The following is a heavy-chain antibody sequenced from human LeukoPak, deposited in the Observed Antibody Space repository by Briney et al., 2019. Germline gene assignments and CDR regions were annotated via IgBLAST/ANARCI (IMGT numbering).Heavy chain of an antibody. Sequence: PGGSLRLSCAASGFTFSSYAMSWVRQAPGKGLEWVSAISGSGGSTYYADSVKGRFTISRDNAKNTLYLEVNSLTAEDTAVYYCARGNSHSFDYWGQGALVTGSS. D-gene: IGHD4-4*01. CDR3: ARGNSHSFDY. J-gene: IGHJ4*02. CDR1: GFTFSSYA. V-gene: IGHV3-23*01. CDR2: ISGSGGST.